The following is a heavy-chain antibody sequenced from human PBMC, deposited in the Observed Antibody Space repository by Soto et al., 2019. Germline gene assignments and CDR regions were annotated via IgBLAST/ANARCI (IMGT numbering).Heavy chain of an antibody. J-gene: IGHJ4*02. CDR1: GFTFSSYG. Sequence: QVQLVESGGGVVQPGRSLRLSCAASGFTFSSYGMHWVRQAPGKGLEWVAVIWYDGSNKYYADSVKGRFTISRDNSKNTLYLQMNRLRAEDTAVYYCARATYYYGSGSSYSLDYWGQGTLVTVSS. D-gene: IGHD3-10*01. CDR3: ARATYYYGSGSSYSLDY. CDR2: IWYDGSNK. V-gene: IGHV3-33*01.